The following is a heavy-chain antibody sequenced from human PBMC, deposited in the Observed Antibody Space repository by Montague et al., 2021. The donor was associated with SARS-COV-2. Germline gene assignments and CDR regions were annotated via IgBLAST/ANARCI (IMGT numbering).Heavy chain of an antibody. CDR2: FDPEDGET. D-gene: IGHD1-26*01. J-gene: IGHJ2*01. CDR3: ATGEDSQGWYFDL. V-gene: IGHV1-24*01. Sequence: SVKVSCKVSGYTLTELSMHWVRQAPGKGLEWMGGFDPEDGETIYAQKFQGRVTMTEDTSTDTAYMELSRLRSEDTAVYYCATGEDSQGWYFDLGGRGTLVTVSS. CDR1: GYTLTELS.